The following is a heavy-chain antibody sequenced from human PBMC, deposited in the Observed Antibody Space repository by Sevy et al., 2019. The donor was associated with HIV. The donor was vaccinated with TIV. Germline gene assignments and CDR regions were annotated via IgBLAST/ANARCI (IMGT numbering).Heavy chain of an antibody. Sequence: GGSLRLSCAGSGFDVSNNYMSWVRQAPGKGLEWVANIKQDGSEKYYVDSVKGRFTISRDNAKNSLYLQMNSLRAEDTAVYYCAGRTYYDILTGYRDYWGQGTLVTVSS. D-gene: IGHD3-9*01. CDR1: GFDVSNNY. CDR3: AGRTYYDILTGYRDY. J-gene: IGHJ4*02. V-gene: IGHV3-7*03. CDR2: IKQDGSEK.